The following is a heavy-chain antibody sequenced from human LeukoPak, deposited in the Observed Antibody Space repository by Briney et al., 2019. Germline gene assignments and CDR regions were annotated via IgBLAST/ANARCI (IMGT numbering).Heavy chain of an antibody. CDR3: ARVGVDLWFDP. CDR1: GYTFTGYY. CDR2: INPNTGGT. V-gene: IGHV1-2*06. Sequence: ASVKVSCKASGYTFTGYYIHWVRRAPGQGLEWMGRINPNTGGTNYAQKFQGRVTMTRDTSISIAYMELSRLTSDDTAVYYCARVGVDLWFDPWGQGTLVTVSS. D-gene: IGHD3/OR15-3a*01. J-gene: IGHJ5*02.